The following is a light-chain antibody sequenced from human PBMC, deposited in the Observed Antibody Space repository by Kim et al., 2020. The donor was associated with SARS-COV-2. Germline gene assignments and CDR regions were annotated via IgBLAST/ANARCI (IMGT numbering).Light chain of an antibody. J-gene: IGKJ1*01. Sequence: DIQMTQSPSSLSASVGDRVTITCRASQSISTYLNWYQQKPGRAPKLLIYGAPSLQSGVPSRFSGSGSGTDFTLTISNLQPEDFATYYCQQSYISPWTFGQGTKVDIK. V-gene: IGKV1-39*01. CDR1: QSISTY. CDR3: QQSYISPWT. CDR2: GAP.